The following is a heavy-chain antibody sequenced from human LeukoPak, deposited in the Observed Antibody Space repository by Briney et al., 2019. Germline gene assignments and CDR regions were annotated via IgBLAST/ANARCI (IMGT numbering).Heavy chain of an antibody. CDR3: AREGRRYSGGWYEGYDAFDI. V-gene: IGHV3-7*01. D-gene: IGHD6-19*01. CDR2: IKQDGSEK. J-gene: IGHJ3*02. CDR1: GFTFSGYW. Sequence: PGGSLRLSCAASGFTFSGYWMSWVRQAPGKGLEWVANIKQDGSEKYYVDSVKGRFTISRDNAKNSLYLQMNSLRAEDTAVYYCAREGRRYSGGWYEGYDAFDIWGQGTMVTVSS.